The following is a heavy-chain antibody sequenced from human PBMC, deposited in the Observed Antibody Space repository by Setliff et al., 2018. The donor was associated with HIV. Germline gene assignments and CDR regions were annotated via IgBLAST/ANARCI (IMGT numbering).Heavy chain of an antibody. CDR2: IYYSGST. D-gene: IGHD3-22*01. CDR3: ARCRVTMILVDCYFDY. J-gene: IGHJ4*02. V-gene: IGHV4-39*07. Sequence: SETLSLTCNVSGGSISSSSYYWGWIRQPPGKGLEWIGSIYYSGSTYYNPSLKSRVTITVDTSKNQFSLKLSSVTAADTAVYYCARCRVTMILVDCYFDYWGQGTLVTVSS. CDR1: GGSISSSSYY.